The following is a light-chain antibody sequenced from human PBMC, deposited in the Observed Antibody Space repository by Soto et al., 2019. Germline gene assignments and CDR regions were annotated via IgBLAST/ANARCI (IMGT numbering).Light chain of an antibody. V-gene: IGKV3-11*01. CDR2: DAS. CDR1: QSVSSY. J-gene: IGKJ5*01. CDR3: QQRSNWLIT. Sequence: EIVLTPSPATLSLSPGERATLSCRASQSVSSYLAWYQQKPGQAPRLLIYDASNRATGIPARFSGSGSGTDFTLTISRLEPEDFAVYYCQQRSNWLITFGQGTRLEIK.